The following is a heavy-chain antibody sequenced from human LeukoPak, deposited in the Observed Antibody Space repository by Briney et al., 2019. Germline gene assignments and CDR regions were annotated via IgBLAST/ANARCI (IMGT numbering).Heavy chain of an antibody. Sequence: PGGSLRLSCAASGFTFSSYAMSWVRQAPGKGLEWVSYISSSSSTIYYADSVKGRFTISRDNAKNSLYQQMNSLRAEDTAVYYCARAAIRGVCWFDPWGQGTLVTVSS. V-gene: IGHV3-48*01. CDR3: ARAAIRGVCWFDP. CDR2: ISSSSSTI. CDR1: GFTFSSYA. D-gene: IGHD3-10*01. J-gene: IGHJ5*02.